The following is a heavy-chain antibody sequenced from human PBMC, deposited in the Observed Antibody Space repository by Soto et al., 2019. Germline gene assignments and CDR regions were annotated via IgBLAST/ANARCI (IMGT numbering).Heavy chain of an antibody. CDR3: AKTVVAATTSYYYGMDV. CDR2: ISGSGGST. V-gene: IGHV3-23*01. Sequence: GGSLRLSCAASGLTFSSYAMSWVRQAPGKGLEWVSAISGSGGSTYYADSVKGRFTISRDNSKNTLYLQMNSLRAEDTAVYYCAKTVVAATTSYYYGMDVWGQGTTVTVSS. D-gene: IGHD2-15*01. CDR1: GLTFSSYA. J-gene: IGHJ6*02.